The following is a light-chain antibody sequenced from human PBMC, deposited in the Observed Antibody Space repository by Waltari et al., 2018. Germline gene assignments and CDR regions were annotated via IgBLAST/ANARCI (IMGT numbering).Light chain of an antibody. J-gene: IGLJ2*01. CDR2: DVN. CDR1: RSDVGGYNR. CDR3: SSYTNTGDTLV. V-gene: IGLV2-18*02. Sequence: QSALPQPPSVSGSPGQSVTISCTGTRSDVGGYNRVSWYQQSPGTAPKLILYDVNIRPSGVPDRFSGSQSGYTASLTISGLQAEDEGHYYCSSYTNTGDTLVFGGGTELTVL.